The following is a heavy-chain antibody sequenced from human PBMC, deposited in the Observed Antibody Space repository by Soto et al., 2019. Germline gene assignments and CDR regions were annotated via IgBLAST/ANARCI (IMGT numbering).Heavy chain of an antibody. D-gene: IGHD4-4*01. CDR2: ISYDGSNK. Sequence: GGSLRLSCAASGFTFSIYAMHWVRQAPGKGLEWVAVISYDGSNKYYADSVKGRFTISRDNSKNTLYLQMNSLRAEDTAVYYCARDRETTVTTEMGYYYYGMDVWGQGTTVTVSS. V-gene: IGHV3-30-3*01. CDR3: ARDRETTVTTEMGYYYYGMDV. J-gene: IGHJ6*02. CDR1: GFTFSIYA.